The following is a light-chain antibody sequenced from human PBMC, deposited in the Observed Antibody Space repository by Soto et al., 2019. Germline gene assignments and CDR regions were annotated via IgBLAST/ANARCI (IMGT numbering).Light chain of an antibody. CDR2: DVS. CDR1: SSDVGGYNY. J-gene: IGLJ1*01. CDR3: SSYTSSSTLSTYV. Sequence: QSVLTQPASVSGSPGQSITISCTGTSSDVGGYNYVSWYQHHPGKAPKLMIYDVSNRPSGVSNRFSGCKSGNTASLIISGLQAEDEADYYCSSYTSSSTLSTYVYGTGTKVTV. V-gene: IGLV2-14*03.